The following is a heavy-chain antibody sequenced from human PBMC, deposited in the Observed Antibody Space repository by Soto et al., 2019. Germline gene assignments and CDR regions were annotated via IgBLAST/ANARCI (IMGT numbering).Heavy chain of an antibody. J-gene: IGHJ4*02. V-gene: IGHV4-31*03. Sequence: QVQLQESGPGLVKPSQTLSLTCTVSGGSISSGGYYWSWIRQHPGKGLEWIGYIYYSGSTYYSPSLTSGVIIAVDTYKNHFSLKLSSVTSADTAVYYCARWVGATSFDYRGQGTLVTVSS. D-gene: IGHD1-26*01. CDR2: IYYSGST. CDR1: GGSISSGGYY. CDR3: ARWVGATSFDY.